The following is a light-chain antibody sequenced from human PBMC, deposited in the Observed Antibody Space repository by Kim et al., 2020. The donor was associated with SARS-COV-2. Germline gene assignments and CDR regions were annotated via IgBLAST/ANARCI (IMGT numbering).Light chain of an antibody. J-gene: IGKJ4*01. V-gene: IGKV3-20*01. Sequence: SPGERATLSCRASQGVGNNYLAWYQQKPGQSPTLLYYNASSRDTGIADRFGGSGSGTDFTLTVSRLEPEDFAVYYCQQYAWAPLNFGGGTKVDI. CDR3: QQYAWAPLN. CDR2: NAS. CDR1: QGVGNNY.